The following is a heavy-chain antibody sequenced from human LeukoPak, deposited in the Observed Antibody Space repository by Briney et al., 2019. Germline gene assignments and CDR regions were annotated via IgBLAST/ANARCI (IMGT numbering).Heavy chain of an antibody. Sequence: PGGSLRLSCAASGFTFSSYAMSWLRQAPEKGQEWVSAISGGGGSTYYADSVKGRFTISRDNSKNTLYLQMNSLRAEDTAVYYWAKEIPFGPIVVVPAAAPRNDYWGQGTLVTVSS. V-gene: IGHV3-23*01. CDR1: GFTFSSYA. J-gene: IGHJ4*02. CDR2: ISGGGGST. CDR3: AKEIPFGPIVVVPAAAPRNDY. D-gene: IGHD2-2*01.